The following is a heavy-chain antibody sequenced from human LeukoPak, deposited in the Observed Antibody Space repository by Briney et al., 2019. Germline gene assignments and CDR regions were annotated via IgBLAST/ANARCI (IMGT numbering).Heavy chain of an antibody. Sequence: GASVKVSCKASGGTFSSYAINWVRQATGQGLEWMGWMNPNSGNTGYAQKFQGRVTMTRNTSISTAYMELSSLRSEDTAVYYCARVMATDMYYFDYWGQGTLVTVSS. CDR1: GGTFSSYA. V-gene: IGHV1-8*02. J-gene: IGHJ4*02. CDR2: MNPNSGNT. D-gene: IGHD5-12*01. CDR3: ARVMATDMYYFDY.